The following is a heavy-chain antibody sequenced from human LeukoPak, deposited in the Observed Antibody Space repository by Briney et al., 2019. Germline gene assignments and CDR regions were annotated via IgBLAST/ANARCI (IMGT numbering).Heavy chain of an antibody. CDR1: GGSISSTSYY. CDR2: IYYSGST. D-gene: IGHD1-14*01. CDR3: ARHGGMGEIDY. J-gene: IGHJ4*02. V-gene: IGHV4-39*01. Sequence: TSETLSLTCTVSGGSISSTSYYWGWIRQPPGKGLEWIGTIYYSGSTYYYPPLKSRVTISVDTSKNQLSLKLSSVTAADTAIYYCARHGGMGEIDYWGQGTLVTVSS.